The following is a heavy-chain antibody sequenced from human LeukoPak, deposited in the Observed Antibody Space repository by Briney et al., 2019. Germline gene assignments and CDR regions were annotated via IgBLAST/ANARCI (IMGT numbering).Heavy chain of an antibody. D-gene: IGHD5-12*01. J-gene: IGHJ4*02. CDR3: ARLTPPTRYFDY. CDR2: IFHTGIT. V-gene: IGHV4-39*01. CDR1: GGSISSSSYF. Sequence: SETLSLTCTVSGGSISSSSYFWDWIRQPPGKGLEWIGSIFHTGITYYNPSLRSRVTISVDTSKNQFSLKLSSVTAADTAVYYCARLTPPTRYFDYWGQGTLVTVSS.